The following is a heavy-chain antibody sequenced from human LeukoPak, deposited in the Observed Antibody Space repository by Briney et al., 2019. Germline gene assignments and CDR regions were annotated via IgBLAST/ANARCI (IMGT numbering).Heavy chain of an antibody. CDR2: ISYDGSNK. CDR1: GFTFSSYG. J-gene: IGHJ4*02. D-gene: IGHD3-10*01. CDR3: AKDRRGYYGSGSGPLFDY. Sequence: GRSLRLSCAASGFTFSSYGMHWVRQAPDKGLEWVAVISYDGSNKFYADSVKGRFTISRDNSKNTLYLQMNSLRAEDTAVYYCAKDRRGYYGSGSGPLFDYWGQGTLVTVSS. V-gene: IGHV3-30*18.